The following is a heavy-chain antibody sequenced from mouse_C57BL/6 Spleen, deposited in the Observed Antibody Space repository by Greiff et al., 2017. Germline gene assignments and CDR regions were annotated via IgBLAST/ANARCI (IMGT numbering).Heavy chain of an antibody. D-gene: IGHD1-1*01. CDR1: GYTFTSYW. CDR3: ARKWVNYDRSSYGYAMDY. Sequence: QVQLQQPGAELVKPGASVKLSCKASGYTFTSYWMQWVKQRPGQGLEWIGEIDPFDSYTKYNQKFKGKATLTVDTSSSTAYMQLSSLTSEDSAVDYCARKWVNYDRSSYGYAMDYWGQGTSVTVSS. CDR2: IDPFDSYT. J-gene: IGHJ4*01. V-gene: IGHV1-50*01.